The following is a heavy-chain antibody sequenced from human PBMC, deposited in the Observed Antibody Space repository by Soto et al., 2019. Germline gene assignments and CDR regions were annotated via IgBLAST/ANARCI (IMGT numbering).Heavy chain of an antibody. CDR2: IYYSGST. D-gene: IGHD3-3*01. J-gene: IGHJ6*02. Sequence: PSDTLSLTCTVSGGSISSYYWSWIRQPPGKGLEWIGYIYYSGSTNYNPSLKSRVTISVDTSKNQFSLKLSSVTAADTAVYYCARYSQRDYDFWSGYQYYYYYGMDVWGQGTTVTVSS. CDR1: GGSISSYY. V-gene: IGHV4-59*07. CDR3: ARYSQRDYDFWSGYQYYYYYGMDV.